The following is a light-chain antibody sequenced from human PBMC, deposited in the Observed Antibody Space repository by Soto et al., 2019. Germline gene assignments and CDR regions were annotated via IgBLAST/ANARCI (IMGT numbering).Light chain of an antibody. CDR2: DVN. CDR1: SSDIGGLYNY. V-gene: IGLV2-14*01. CDR3: CAYSSGATPVV. Sequence: QSALTQPASVSGSPGQSITISCTGTSSDIGGLYNYVSWYQQHPGNATKLLIYDVNDRPSGVSDRFSGSKSGNTASLTISGVQAEDEAVYFCCAYSSGATPVVFGGGTKLTVL. J-gene: IGLJ2*01.